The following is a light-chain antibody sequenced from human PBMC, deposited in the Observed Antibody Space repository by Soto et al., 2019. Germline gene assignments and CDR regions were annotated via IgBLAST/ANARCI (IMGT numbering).Light chain of an antibody. Sequence: DIQMTQSPSTLSASVGDRVSITCRAIQSISRQLAWYQQKPGKAPNLLIYQASNLETGVPSRFTGSGSGSEVHLTFISMQPDDLANYYCLQYQSYWKFGQGTKVE. CDR3: LQYQSYWK. J-gene: IGKJ1*01. CDR1: QSISRQ. V-gene: IGKV1-5*03. CDR2: QAS.